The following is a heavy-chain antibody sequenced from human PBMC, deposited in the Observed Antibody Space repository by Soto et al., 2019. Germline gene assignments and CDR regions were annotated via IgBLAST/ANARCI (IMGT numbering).Heavy chain of an antibody. Sequence: PGGSLRLSCAASGFTLSGYGKHRLRQARGQGLELVAVISYDEINNYAESVKGRFTISGDNSKTTLYLQMNRLSNEDTSVYYCAKGLVVTATYLQPGGQGTLVTVAS. CDR3: AKGLVVTATYLQP. D-gene: IGHD2-21*02. J-gene: IGHJ1*01. CDR2: ISYDEIN. V-gene: IGHV3-30*18. CDR1: GFTLSGYG.